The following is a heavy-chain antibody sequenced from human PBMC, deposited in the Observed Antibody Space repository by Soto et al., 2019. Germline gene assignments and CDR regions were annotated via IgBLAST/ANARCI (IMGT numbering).Heavy chain of an antibody. CDR2: INPNSGGT. CDR3: ARVQAGGYCSSTSCHADAFDI. CDR1: GYTFTGYY. V-gene: IGHV1-2*04. Sequence: ASVKVSCKASGYTFTGYYMHWVRQAPGQGLEWMGWINPNSGGTNYAQKFQGWVTMTRDTSISTAYMELSRLRSDDTAVYYCARVQAGGYCSSTSCHADAFDIWGQGTMVTVSS. J-gene: IGHJ3*02. D-gene: IGHD2-2*03.